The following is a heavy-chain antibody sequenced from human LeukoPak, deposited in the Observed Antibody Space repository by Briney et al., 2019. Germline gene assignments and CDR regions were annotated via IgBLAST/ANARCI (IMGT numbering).Heavy chain of an antibody. J-gene: IGHJ4*02. CDR3: AKDLTTYYYDSSAYYYHY. D-gene: IGHD3-22*01. CDR1: GFTFSSYA. V-gene: IGHV3-23*01. Sequence: GGSLRLSCAASGFTFSSYAMSWVRQAPGKGLEWVSAISGSGGSTYYADSVKGRFTISRDNSKNTLYLQMNSLRAEDTAVYYCAKDLTTYYYDSSAYYYHYWGQGTLVTVSS. CDR2: ISGSGGST.